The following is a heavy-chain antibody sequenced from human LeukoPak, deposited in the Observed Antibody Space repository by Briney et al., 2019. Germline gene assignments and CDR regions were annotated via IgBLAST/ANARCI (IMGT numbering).Heavy chain of an antibody. CDR2: ISYSGST. D-gene: IGHD3-10*01. Sequence: PSETLSLTCTVSGGSISSSSYYWGWIRQPPGKGLEWIGSISYSGSTYYNPSLKSRVTISVDTSKNQFSLKLSSVTAADTAVYYCARERGEWAWGSITMVRGERTSYYYYYMDVWGKGTTVTISS. CDR1: GGSISSSSYY. J-gene: IGHJ6*03. V-gene: IGHV4-39*07. CDR3: ARERGEWAWGSITMVRGERTSYYYYYMDV.